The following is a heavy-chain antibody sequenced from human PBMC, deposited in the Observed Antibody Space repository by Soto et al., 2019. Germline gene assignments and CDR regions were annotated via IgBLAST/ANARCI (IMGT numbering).Heavy chain of an antibody. J-gene: IGHJ4*02. V-gene: IGHV1-18*04. Sequence: QVQLVQSGAEVKKPGASVKVSCKASGYTFINYGLSWVRQAPGQGLEWMGWINIYNGNTEYSQKFQDRDTMTTDTSTSTAYMELRSLTSDDTAVYYCARGWGDTSGDLDYWGQGTLVTVSS. CDR2: INIYNGNT. CDR3: ARGWGDTSGDLDY. CDR1: GYTFINYG. D-gene: IGHD6-19*01.